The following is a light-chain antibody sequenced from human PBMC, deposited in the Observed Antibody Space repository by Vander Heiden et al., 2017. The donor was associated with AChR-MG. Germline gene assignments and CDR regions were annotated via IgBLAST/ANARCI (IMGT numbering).Light chain of an antibody. CDR1: SSNIGADYD. J-gene: IGLJ3*02. CDR3: QSYDSSLSGWV. Sequence: SVLTQPPSVSGAPAQRVTISCTGSSSNIGADYDVHWYQQLPGTAPKLLIYGNTNRPSGVPDRFSGSKSGTSASLAITGLQAEDEADYYCQSYDSSLSGWVFGGGTKLTVL. CDR2: GNT. V-gene: IGLV1-40*01.